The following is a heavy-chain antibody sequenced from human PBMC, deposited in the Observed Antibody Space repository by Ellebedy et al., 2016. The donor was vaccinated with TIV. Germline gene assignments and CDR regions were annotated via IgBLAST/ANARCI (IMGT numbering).Heavy chain of an antibody. CDR3: ARAGIVGASDYYGMDV. Sequence: GESLKISXAASGFTFSTSSLNWVRQAPGKGLEWVAYISSSFGTIYYADSVKGRFTISRDNAKNSMYLQMNSLRDEDTAVYYCARAGIVGASDYYGMDVWGQGTTVTVSS. CDR1: GFTFSTSS. J-gene: IGHJ6*02. CDR2: ISSSFGTI. D-gene: IGHD1-26*01. V-gene: IGHV3-48*02.